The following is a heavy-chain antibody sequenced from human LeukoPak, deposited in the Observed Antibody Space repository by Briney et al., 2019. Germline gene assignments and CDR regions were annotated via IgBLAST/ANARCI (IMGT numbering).Heavy chain of an antibody. CDR1: GFNFNNYN. V-gene: IGHV3-48*01. Sequence: GGSLRLSCAASGFNFNNYNMNWVRQAPGKGLEWVSYITLSSSSIYYADSVKGRFTISRDNAKNSLYLQMNSLRAEDTALYYCARDDTLRYFDWLFPTGGAFDIWGQGTMVTVSS. D-gene: IGHD3-9*01. J-gene: IGHJ3*02. CDR3: ARDDTLRYFDWLFPTGGAFDI. CDR2: ITLSSSSI.